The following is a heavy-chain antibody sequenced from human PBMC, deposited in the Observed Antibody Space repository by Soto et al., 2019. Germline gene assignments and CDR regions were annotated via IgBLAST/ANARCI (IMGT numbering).Heavy chain of an antibody. CDR1: GYTLTELS. CDR2: FDPEDGER. J-gene: IGHJ3*02. V-gene: IGHV1-24*01. CDR3: ALPVRGVTTDAFDI. D-gene: IGHD3-10*01. Sequence: GASVKVSCKVSGYTLTELSIHWVRQTPGKGLEWMGGFDPEDGERIYAQKFQGRVTMTEDTSTNTTYMELSSLRSEDTAVYYCALPVRGVTTDAFDIWGQGTMVTVSS.